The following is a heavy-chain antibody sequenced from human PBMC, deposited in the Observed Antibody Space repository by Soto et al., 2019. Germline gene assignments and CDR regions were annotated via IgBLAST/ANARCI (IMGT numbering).Heavy chain of an antibody. Sequence: ASVKVSCKASGYTFTSYAVHWVRQAPGQRHEWMGWFNTGSGNTKYSQNFQGRVTMTRDTSASTAYMELSSLRSEDTAVYYCARDLLPRYSFSGFDPWGQGTLVTVSS. CDR2: FNTGSGNT. V-gene: IGHV1-3*04. CDR1: GYTFTSYA. D-gene: IGHD6-13*01. J-gene: IGHJ5*02. CDR3: ARDLLPRYSFSGFDP.